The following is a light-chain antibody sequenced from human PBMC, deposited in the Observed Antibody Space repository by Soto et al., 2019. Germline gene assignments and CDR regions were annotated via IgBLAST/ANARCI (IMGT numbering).Light chain of an antibody. CDR3: QQRSNWPPT. V-gene: IGKV3D-20*02. J-gene: IGKJ4*01. CDR1: QSVSSGY. Sequence: DIVLTQSPGTLYLSPGERATLSCRASQSVSSGYLAWYQQRPGQAPRLLIYGASTRATGIPDRFSGSGSGTDFTLTISRLEPEDFAVYYCQQRSNWPPTFGGGTKVDIK. CDR2: GAS.